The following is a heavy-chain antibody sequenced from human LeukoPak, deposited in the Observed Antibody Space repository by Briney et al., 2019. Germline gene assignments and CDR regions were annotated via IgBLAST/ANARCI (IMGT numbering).Heavy chain of an antibody. J-gene: IGHJ4*02. CDR3: ARRLGTGTPDY. D-gene: IGHD1-1*01. CDR2: ISYDGSNK. CDR1: GFTFSSYG. Sequence: PGGSLRLSCAASGFTFSSYGMHWVRQAPGKGLEWVAVISYDGSNKYYADSVKGRFTISRDNSKNTLYLQMNSLKASDTAIYYCARRLGTGTPDYWGQGTLVTVSS. V-gene: IGHV3-30*03.